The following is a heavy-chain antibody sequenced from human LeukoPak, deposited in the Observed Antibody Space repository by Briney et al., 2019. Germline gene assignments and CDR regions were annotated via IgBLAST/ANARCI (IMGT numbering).Heavy chain of an antibody. Sequence: GGSLRLSCAASGFTFSSYGMHWVRQAPGKGLGWGAFIRNDGSNKYYADSVNGRFTISRDNSKNTLYLQMNSLRAEDTAVYYCAKDQYYYGSGSDYWGQGTLVTVSS. CDR2: IRNDGSNK. CDR3: AKDQYYYGSGSDY. D-gene: IGHD3-10*01. V-gene: IGHV3-30*02. CDR1: GFTFSSYG. J-gene: IGHJ4*02.